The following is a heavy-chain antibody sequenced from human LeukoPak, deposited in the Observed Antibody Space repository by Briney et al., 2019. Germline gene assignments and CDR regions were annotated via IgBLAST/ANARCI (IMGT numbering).Heavy chain of an antibody. D-gene: IGHD3-3*01. CDR2: INPGSGGT. V-gene: IGHV1-2*02. Sequence: SVKVSCKASEYTFTSYYLHWVRQAPGQGLEWMGCINPGSGGTNYAQKFQDRVTMTRDMYISTAYMELSSLRYDDTAVYYCARGGFVVAPPLAVWGQGTTVTVSS. CDR1: EYTFTSYY. J-gene: IGHJ6*02. CDR3: ARGGFVVAPPLAV.